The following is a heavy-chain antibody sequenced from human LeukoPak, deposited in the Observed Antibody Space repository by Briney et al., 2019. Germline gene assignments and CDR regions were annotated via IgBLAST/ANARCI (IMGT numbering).Heavy chain of an antibody. CDR2: IYYSGST. J-gene: IGHJ3*02. Sequence: NPSETLSLTCTVSGGSISSSSYYWGWIRQPPGKGLEWIGSIYYSGSTYYNPSLKSRVTISVDTSKNQFSLKLSSVTAADTAVYYCARQRLEAFDIWGQGTMVAVSS. V-gene: IGHV4-39*01. CDR1: GGSISSSSYY. CDR3: ARQRLEAFDI.